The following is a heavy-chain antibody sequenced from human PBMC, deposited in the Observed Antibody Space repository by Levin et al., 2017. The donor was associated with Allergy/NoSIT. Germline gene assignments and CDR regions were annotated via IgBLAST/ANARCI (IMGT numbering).Heavy chain of an antibody. CDR3: ARAWGRVDHFDH. D-gene: IGHD3-16*01. CDR2: IKYDGFT. Sequence: PSETLSLTCAVYGGSLSDYFWIWIRQSPVKGLEWIGEIKYDGFTNYNQSLGSRVAISLDMSKNQFALMLSSVTAAATAVYYCARAWGRVDHFDHWGRGTPGTVSS. CDR1: GGSLSDYF. J-gene: IGHJ4*02. V-gene: IGHV4-34*01.